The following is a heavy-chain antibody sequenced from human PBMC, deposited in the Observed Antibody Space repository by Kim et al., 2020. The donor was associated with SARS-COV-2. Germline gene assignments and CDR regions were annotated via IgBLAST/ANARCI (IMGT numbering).Heavy chain of an antibody. CDR3: ARDDSSGWMYYFDY. CDR1: GYTFTSYA. J-gene: IGHJ4*02. D-gene: IGHD6-19*01. V-gene: IGHV1-3*01. Sequence: ALVKVSCKASGYTFTSYAMHWVRQAPGQRLEWMGWINAGNGNTKYSQKFQGRVTITRDTSASTAYMELSSLRSEDTAVYYCARDDSSGWMYYFDYWGQGTLVTVSS. CDR2: INAGNGNT.